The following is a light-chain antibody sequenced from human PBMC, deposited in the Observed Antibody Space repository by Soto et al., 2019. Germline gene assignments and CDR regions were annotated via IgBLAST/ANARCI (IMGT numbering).Light chain of an antibody. CDR1: QNINIY. CDR2: DAS. V-gene: IGKV1-33*01. J-gene: IGKJ3*01. Sequence: DIQMTQSPSSLSASVGDRVTITCQASQNINIYLHWYQQSPGRAPKLLIYDASSLEKGVPSRFSGTGSGTHFTLTISSLQPEDIATYYCQPYDDLPFTFGPGTKVDIK. CDR3: QPYDDLPFT.